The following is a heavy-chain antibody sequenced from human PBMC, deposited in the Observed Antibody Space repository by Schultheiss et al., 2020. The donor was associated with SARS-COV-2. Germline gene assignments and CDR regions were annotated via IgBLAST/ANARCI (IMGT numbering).Heavy chain of an antibody. CDR3: VRDGGCSGGSCYLFDY. D-gene: IGHD2-15*01. CDR1: GFTFSSYA. J-gene: IGHJ4*02. Sequence: GESLKISCAASGFTFSSYAMHWVRQAPGKGLEWVALISYDGSNKYYADSVKGRFTISRDNSKNTLYLQMNNLRAEDTAVYYCVRDGGCSGGSCYLFDYWGQGTQVTVSS. V-gene: IGHV3-30*04. CDR2: ISYDGSNK.